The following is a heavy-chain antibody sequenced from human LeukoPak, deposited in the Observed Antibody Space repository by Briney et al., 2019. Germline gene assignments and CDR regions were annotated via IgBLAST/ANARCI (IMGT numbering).Heavy chain of an antibody. J-gene: IGHJ4*02. D-gene: IGHD6-19*01. V-gene: IGHV3-30*02. CDR2: IRYDGNNK. CDR1: GFIFSSYG. CDR3: TKKVSGNYCFDH. Sequence: PGGSLRLSCVASGFIFSSYGMHWVRQAPGKGLEWVAFIRYDGNNKYYADSVKGRFTISRDNSKNTLYLQMNSLSVEDTAVYYRTKKVSGNYCFDHWGQGTLVTVSS.